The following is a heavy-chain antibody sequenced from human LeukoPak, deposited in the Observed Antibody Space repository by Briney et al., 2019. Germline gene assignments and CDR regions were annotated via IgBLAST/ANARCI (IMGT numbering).Heavy chain of an antibody. V-gene: IGHV3-33*03. Sequence: GGSLRLSCAASGFTFSSYAMSWVRQAPGKGLEWVAVIWYDGSNKYYGDSVKGRFTISRDKSKNTLYLQMNSLRAEDTAVYYCAKGAYDYIEIAYFDYWGQGSLVTVSS. CDR1: GFTFSSYA. CDR3: AKGAYDYIEIAYFDY. J-gene: IGHJ4*02. CDR2: IWYDGSNK. D-gene: IGHD5-12*01.